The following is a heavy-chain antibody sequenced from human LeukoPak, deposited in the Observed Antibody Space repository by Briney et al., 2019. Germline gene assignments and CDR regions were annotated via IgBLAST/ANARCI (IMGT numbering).Heavy chain of an antibody. D-gene: IGHD3-22*01. V-gene: IGHV3-23*01. CDR1: GFTFSSYA. CDR2: IGGTNGRT. J-gene: IGHJ4*02. CDR3: AKHYYDTSGTPRYFDY. Sequence: GESLKISCAASGFTFSSYAMSWVRQPPGKGLEWVSAIGGTNGRTYYADSVKGRFTISRDNSKNTLYLQMNSLRDEDTAVYYCAKHYYDTSGTPRYFDYWGQGTLVTVSS.